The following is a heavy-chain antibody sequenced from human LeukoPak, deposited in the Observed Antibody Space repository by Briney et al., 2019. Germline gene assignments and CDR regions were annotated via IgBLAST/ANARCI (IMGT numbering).Heavy chain of an antibody. CDR2: IYHSGST. Sequence: ASETLSLTCAVSGGSISSSNWWSWVRQPPGKGLEWIGEIYHSGSTNYNPSLKSRVTISVDKSKNQFSLKLTSVTAADTAVYYCAASSSNSVRHYHLDVWGKGTTVTVSS. J-gene: IGHJ6*03. V-gene: IGHV4-4*02. D-gene: IGHD6-19*01. CDR1: GGSISSSNW. CDR3: AASSSNSVRHYHLDV.